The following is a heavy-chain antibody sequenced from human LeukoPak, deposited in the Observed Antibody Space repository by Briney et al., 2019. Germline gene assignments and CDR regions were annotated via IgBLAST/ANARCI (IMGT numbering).Heavy chain of an antibody. CDR1: GFTFSSYG. J-gene: IGHJ4*02. D-gene: IGHD3-22*01. Sequence: GGSLRLSCAASGFTFSSYGMHWVRQAPGKGLEWVAFIRYDGSNKYYADSVKGRFTISRDNSMNTLYLQMNSLRAEDTAVYYCAKEGAKYYDSSGFDYWGQGTLVTVSS. V-gene: IGHV3-30*02. CDR3: AKEGAKYYDSSGFDY. CDR2: IRYDGSNK.